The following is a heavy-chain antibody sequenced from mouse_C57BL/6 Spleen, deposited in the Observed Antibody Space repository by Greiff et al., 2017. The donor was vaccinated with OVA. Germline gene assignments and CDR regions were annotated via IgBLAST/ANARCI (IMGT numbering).Heavy chain of an antibody. J-gene: IGHJ1*03. CDR1: GFTFSSYT. V-gene: IGHV5-9*01. CDR2: ISGGGGNT. Sequence: EVKLMESGGGLVKPGGSLKLSCAASGFTFSSYTMSWVRQTPEKRLEWVATISGGGGNTYYPDSVKGRFTISRDNAKNTLYLQMSSLRSEDTALYYCARHGPLYYGSSYEYFDVWGTGTTVTVSS. CDR3: ARHGPLYYGSSYEYFDV. D-gene: IGHD1-1*01.